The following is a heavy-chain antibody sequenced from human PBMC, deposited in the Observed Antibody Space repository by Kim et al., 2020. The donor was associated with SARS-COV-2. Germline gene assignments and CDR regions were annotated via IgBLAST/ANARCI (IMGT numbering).Heavy chain of an antibody. J-gene: IGHJ4*02. CDR3: AREGADNWNDAGKYYFDY. CDR1: GGSISSSSYY. V-gene: IGHV4-39*07. D-gene: IGHD1-1*01. CDR2: IYYSGST. Sequence: SETLSLTCTVSGGSISSSSYYWGWIRQPPGKGLEWIGSIYYSGSTYYNPSLKSRVTISVDTSKNQFSLKLSSVTAADTAVYYCAREGADNWNDAGKYYFDYWGQGTLVTVSS.